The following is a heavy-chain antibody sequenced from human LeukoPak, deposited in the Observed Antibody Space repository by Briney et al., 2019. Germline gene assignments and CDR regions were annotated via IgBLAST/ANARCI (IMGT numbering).Heavy chain of an antibody. Sequence: ASVKVSCKASGYTFSTYGINWVRQAPGQGLEWMGWISAYNGNTNYAQKLQGRVTMTTDTSTSTAYMEPRSLRSDDTAVYYCARDDALVATGSFDYWGQGTPVTVSS. J-gene: IGHJ4*02. CDR2: ISAYNGNT. CDR1: GYTFSTYG. V-gene: IGHV1-18*01. CDR3: ARDDALVATGSFDY. D-gene: IGHD5-12*01.